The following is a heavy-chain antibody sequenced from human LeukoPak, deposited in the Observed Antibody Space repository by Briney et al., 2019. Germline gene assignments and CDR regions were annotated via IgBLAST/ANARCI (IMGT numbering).Heavy chain of an antibody. J-gene: IGHJ4*03. D-gene: IGHD2-2*01. Sequence: PGGSLRLSCAASGFTFSRYGMSWVRQAPGKGLEWVSAITGRGVRTYNGDSVKGRFTISRDTSKNTVYLQMNSLRGDDTAVYYCANGAHPDSSHYYFDYWGQGTVVTVSS. CDR3: ANGAHPDSSHYYFDY. CDR2: ITGRGVRT. V-gene: IGHV3-23*01. CDR1: GFTFSRYG.